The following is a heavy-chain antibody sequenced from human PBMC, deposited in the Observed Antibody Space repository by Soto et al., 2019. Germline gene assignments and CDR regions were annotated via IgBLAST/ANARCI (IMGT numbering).Heavy chain of an antibody. V-gene: IGHV3-21*01. J-gene: IGHJ6*02. CDR3: AKHEAADPFSDYYGMYV. Sequence: EVQLVESGGGLVKPGGSLRLSCAASGFTFSSYSMNWVRQAPGKGLEWVSSISTSSDYIYYAYSVKGRITISRDNAKNLLYLKMNSLRAEDTVVYSCAKHEAADPFSDYYGMYVWGQGNTVTVSS. CDR1: GFTFSSYS. D-gene: IGHD6-13*01. CDR2: ISTSSDYI.